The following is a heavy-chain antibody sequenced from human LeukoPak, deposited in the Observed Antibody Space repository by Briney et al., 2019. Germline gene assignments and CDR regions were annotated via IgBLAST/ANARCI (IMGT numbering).Heavy chain of an antibody. D-gene: IGHD2-15*01. CDR1: GYTFTGYY. CDR3: ARSVVVVVAATHFDY. J-gene: IGHJ4*02. V-gene: IGHV1-2*06. Sequence: ASVKVSCKASGYTFTGYYMHWVRQAPGQGLEWMGRINPNSGGTNYAQKFQGGVTMTRDTSISTAYMELSRLRSDDTAVYYCARSVVVVVAATHFDYWGQGTLVTVSS. CDR2: INPNSGGT.